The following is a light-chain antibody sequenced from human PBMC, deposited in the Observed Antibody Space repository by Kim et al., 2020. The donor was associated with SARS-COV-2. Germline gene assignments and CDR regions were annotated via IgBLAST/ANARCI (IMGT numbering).Light chain of an antibody. V-gene: IGLV3-1*01. CDR1: NLGDKY. Sequence: SYELTQPPSVSVSPGQTASITCSGDNLGDKYACWYQQKPGQSPVLVIYQDSKRPSGIPERFSGSNSGNTATLTISGAQAMDEADYYCQAWDSSTAIIGGGTQLTVL. J-gene: IGLJ2*01. CDR2: QDS. CDR3: QAWDSSTAI.